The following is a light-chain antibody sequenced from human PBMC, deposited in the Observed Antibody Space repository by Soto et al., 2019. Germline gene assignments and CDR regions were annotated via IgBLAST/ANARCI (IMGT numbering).Light chain of an antibody. CDR2: KAS. CDR1: QTISSW. J-gene: IGKJ1*01. V-gene: IGKV1-5*03. Sequence: DIHMTQSPSTLSGSVVDGGTITCQASQTISSWLAWYQQKPGKAPKLLIYKASTLKSGVPSRFSGSGSGTEFTLTISSLQPDDFATYYCQHYNSYSEAFGQGTKV. CDR3: QHYNSYSEA.